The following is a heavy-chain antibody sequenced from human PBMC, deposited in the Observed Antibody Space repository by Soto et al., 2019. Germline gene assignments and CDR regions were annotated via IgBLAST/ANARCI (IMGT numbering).Heavy chain of an antibody. D-gene: IGHD3-3*01. CDR1: GYTFTSYA. Sequence: QVQLVQSGAEVKKPGASVKVSCKASGYTFTSYAMHWVRQAPGQRLEWMGWINAGNGNTKYSQKFQGRVTITRDTSASTAYMELSSLRSEDTAVYYCARGGDITIFGVVITKGPGAFDYWGQGTLVTVSS. CDR3: ARGGDITIFGVVITKGPGAFDY. J-gene: IGHJ4*02. CDR2: INAGNGNT. V-gene: IGHV1-3*01.